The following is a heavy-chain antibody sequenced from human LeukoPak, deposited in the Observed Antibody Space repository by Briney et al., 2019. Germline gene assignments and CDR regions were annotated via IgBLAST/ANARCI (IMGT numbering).Heavy chain of an antibody. CDR2: IYNSGRT. CDR3: ARLGGTYDY. Sequence: PETLSLTCTVSGGSISGYFWSWIRQPPGQGLECIGYIYNSGRTKYNPTPQSRISISVHPSKSPVSLTLSSVTAADTAVYYCARLGGTYDYWGQGTLVSVS. V-gene: IGHV4-59*08. J-gene: IGHJ4*02. CDR1: GGSISGYF. D-gene: IGHD3-3*01.